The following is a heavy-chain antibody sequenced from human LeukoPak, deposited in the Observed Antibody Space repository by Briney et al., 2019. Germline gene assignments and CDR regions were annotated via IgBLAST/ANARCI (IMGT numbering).Heavy chain of an antibody. CDR3: AGATKWLAHDL. D-gene: IGHD6-19*01. CDR1: GFTVSGTH. J-gene: IGHJ5*02. V-gene: IGHV3-53*01. CDR2: IYDAGST. Sequence: PGGSLRLSCAASGFTVSGTHMSWVRQAAGKGWEWVSTIYDAGSTSYADPVKGRFTISRDNSKNTLFLQMNSLRADDTAVYYCAGATKWLAHDLWGQGTLVTVSS.